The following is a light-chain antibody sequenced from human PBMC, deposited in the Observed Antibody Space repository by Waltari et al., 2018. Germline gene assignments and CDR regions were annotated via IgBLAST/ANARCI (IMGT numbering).Light chain of an antibody. V-gene: IGKV3-15*01. CDR1: QSINSY. CDR3: QQYNKWPLT. J-gene: IGKJ3*01. CDR2: GAA. Sequence: EVVMTQSPATVSVSPGERATLSCRASQSINSYLAGYQQKPGQAPRLLIYGAATRATGIPARFSGSWSGTDFTLTISSLQSEDFAIYYCQQYNKWPLTFGPGTKVHF.